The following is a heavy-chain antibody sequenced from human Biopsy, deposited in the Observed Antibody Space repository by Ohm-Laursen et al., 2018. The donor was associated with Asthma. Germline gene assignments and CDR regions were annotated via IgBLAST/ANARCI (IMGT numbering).Heavy chain of an antibody. CDR1: GYNFISFA. Sequence: ASVKVSCKASGYNFISFAIHWVRQAPGQRLEWMGWVNTGNGDTKYSRKFQGRVTITRDTSASTAYMELRSLRSEDTATYYCARTYYDFLTGQVKDVFGAWGQGTMVTVSS. D-gene: IGHD3-9*01. J-gene: IGHJ3*01. CDR3: ARTYYDFLTGQVKDVFGA. CDR2: VNTGNGDT. V-gene: IGHV1-3*04.